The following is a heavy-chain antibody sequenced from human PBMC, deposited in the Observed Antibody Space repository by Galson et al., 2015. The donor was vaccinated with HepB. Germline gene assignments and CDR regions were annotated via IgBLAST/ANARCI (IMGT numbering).Heavy chain of an antibody. D-gene: IGHD3-22*01. CDR2: ISYDGSNK. Sequence: SLRLSCAASGFTFSSYAMHWVRQAPGKGLEWVAVISYDGSNKYYADSVKGRFTISRDNSKNTLYLQMNSLRAEDTAVYYCARGGGENYYDSSANPDYWGQGTLVTVSS. J-gene: IGHJ4*02. CDR3: ARGGGENYYDSSANPDY. CDR1: GFTFSSYA. V-gene: IGHV3-30*04.